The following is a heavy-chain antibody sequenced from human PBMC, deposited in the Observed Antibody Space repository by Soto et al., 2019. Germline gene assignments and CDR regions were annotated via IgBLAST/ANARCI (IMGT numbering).Heavy chain of an antibody. J-gene: IGHJ5*02. D-gene: IGHD3-3*01. V-gene: IGHV1-8*01. CDR2: MNPNSGNT. CDR3: ARGTTYYDFWSGYSNNWFDT. Sequence: QVQLVQSGAEVKKPGASVKVSCKASGYTFTSYDINWVRQATGQGLEWMGWMNPNSGNTGYAQKFQGRVTMTRNTSISTAYMELSSLRSEDTAVYYCARGTTYYDFWSGYSNNWFDTWGQGTLVTVSS. CDR1: GYTFTSYD.